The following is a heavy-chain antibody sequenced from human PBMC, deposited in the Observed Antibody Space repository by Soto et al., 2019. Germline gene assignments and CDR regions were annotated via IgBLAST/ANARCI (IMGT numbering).Heavy chain of an antibody. CDR1: GFTFSSYA. CDR2: ISGSGGST. J-gene: IGHJ6*02. CDR3: AKEGRILPYYYYGMDV. Sequence: GGSLRLSCAASGFTFSSYAMSWVRQAPGKGLEWVSAISGSGGSTYYADSVKGRFTISRDNSKNTLYLQMNSLRAEDTAVYYCAKEGRILPYYYYGMDVWGQGTTVTVSS. V-gene: IGHV3-23*01. D-gene: IGHD1-26*01.